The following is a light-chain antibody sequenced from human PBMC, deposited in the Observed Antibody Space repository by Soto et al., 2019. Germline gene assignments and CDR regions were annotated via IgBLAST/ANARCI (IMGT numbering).Light chain of an antibody. CDR3: QQYNNWPPWT. CDR1: QSVSSN. CDR2: DAS. V-gene: IGKV3-15*01. J-gene: IGKJ1*01. Sequence: EIVMTQSPATLSVSPGERATLSCRASQSVSSNLAWYQQKPGQAPRLLIYDASNRATGIPVRFSGSGSGTAFTLTISSLQSEDFAVYYCQQYNNWPPWTFGQGTKVEIK.